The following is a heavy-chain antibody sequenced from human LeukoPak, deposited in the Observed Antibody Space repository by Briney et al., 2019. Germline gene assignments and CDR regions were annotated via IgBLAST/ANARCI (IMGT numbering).Heavy chain of an antibody. CDR2: IKEDGSHK. D-gene: IGHD3-10*01. Sequence: EGSLRLSCAASGFAFSNYWMNWVRQAPGKGLEWVANIKEDGSHKKYVDSVKGRFTISRDNAKYSLYLQMSSLRVEDTALYFCARGVWFGESLGSGADYWGQGTLVTVSS. CDR1: GFAFSNYW. J-gene: IGHJ4*02. V-gene: IGHV3-7*01. CDR3: ARGVWFGESLGSGADY.